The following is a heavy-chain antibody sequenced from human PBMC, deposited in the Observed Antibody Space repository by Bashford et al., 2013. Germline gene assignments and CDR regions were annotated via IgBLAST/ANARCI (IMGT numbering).Heavy chain of an antibody. CDR1: GGSIRHSYYY. Sequence: SETLSLTCTVSGGSIRHSYYYWDWIRQSPGKGLEWIGSIYSSGSTDYNPSLKGRVTMAVDSAKNQFSLKLSSMTAADTAVYFCATNSTDYKGAFDIWGQGTLVTVSS. J-gene: IGHJ3*02. CDR3: ATNSTDYKGAFDI. D-gene: IGHD3-10*01. V-gene: IGHV4-39*01. CDR2: IYSSGST.